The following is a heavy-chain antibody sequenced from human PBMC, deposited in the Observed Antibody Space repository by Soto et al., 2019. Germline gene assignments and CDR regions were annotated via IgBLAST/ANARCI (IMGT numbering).Heavy chain of an antibody. CDR2: IYYSGST. CDR1: GGSISSSSYF. Sequence: SETLSLTCSVSGGSISSSSYFWVWIRQPPGKGLEWIGSIYYSGSTYYNPSLKSRVTVSVDTSKNQFSLQLNSVTPDDTAVYYCVRLIGNSGLASWGQGTLVPVSS. CDR3: VRLIGNSGLAS. D-gene: IGHD5-18*01. J-gene: IGHJ5*01. V-gene: IGHV4-39*01.